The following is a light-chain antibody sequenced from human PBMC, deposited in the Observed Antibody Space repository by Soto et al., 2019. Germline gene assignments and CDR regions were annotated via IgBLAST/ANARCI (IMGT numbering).Light chain of an antibody. CDR1: QSVTSSY. CDR3: QQYGSSPLT. Sequence: EIVLTQSPGTLSLSPGERATFSCRASQSVTSSYLAWYQQKRGQAPRLVIYGASSRATGIPDRFSGSGSGTDFTLTIAGLEPEDFAVYFCQQYGSSPLTFGGGTKVEIK. V-gene: IGKV3-20*01. J-gene: IGKJ4*01. CDR2: GAS.